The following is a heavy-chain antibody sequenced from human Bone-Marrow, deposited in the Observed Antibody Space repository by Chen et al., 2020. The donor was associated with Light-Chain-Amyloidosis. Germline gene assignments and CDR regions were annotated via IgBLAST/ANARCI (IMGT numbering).Heavy chain of an antibody. CDR2: MTNSVSKI. CDR1: GFTLNSYT. J-gene: IGHJ6*02. D-gene: IGHD6-19*01. Sequence: EVQLVESGGGLVKPGGSLRLSCRASGFTLNSYTMKWVRQAPGKGLEWGSSMTNSVSKIYYADSVKGRFTISRDNAENSVYLQMNSLRVEDTSLYYCARGKAVAVFDYGMDVWGQGTTVTVSS. CDR3: ARGKAVAVFDYGMDV. V-gene: IGHV3-21*01.